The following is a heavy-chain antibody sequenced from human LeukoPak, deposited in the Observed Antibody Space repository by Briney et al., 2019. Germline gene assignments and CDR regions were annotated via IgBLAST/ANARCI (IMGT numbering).Heavy chain of an antibody. CDR2: VNNDGTGT. Sequence: GGSLRLSCAGSGFTFGSYWMYWVRQGPEKGLECISRVNNDGTGTIYADSVKGRFTISRDNAKNTVFLQLNSLRTEDTAVYYCARNLNYWGQGTLVTVSS. V-gene: IGHV3-74*01. J-gene: IGHJ4*02. CDR1: GFTFGSYW. D-gene: IGHD3-9*01. CDR3: ARNLNY.